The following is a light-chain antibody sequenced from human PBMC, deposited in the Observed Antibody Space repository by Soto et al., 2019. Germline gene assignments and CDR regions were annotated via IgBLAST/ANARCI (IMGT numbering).Light chain of an antibody. V-gene: IGKV3D-15*01. CDR1: QSVSSN. J-gene: IGKJ3*01. CDR2: GAS. CDR3: QQYNNRPGHLT. Sequence: EIVMPQSPATLAVSPGERATLSCRASQSVSSNFDWYQQKPCQAPRLLIYGASTRATGIPVRFSGSGSGTELHLTISSRQSEDVAVDYCQQYNNRPGHLTFGPGTKVDIK.